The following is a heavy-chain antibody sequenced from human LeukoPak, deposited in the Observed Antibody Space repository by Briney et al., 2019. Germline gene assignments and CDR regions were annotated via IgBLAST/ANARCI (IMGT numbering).Heavy chain of an antibody. CDR1: GGSFRGYY. Sequence: SETLSLTCAVYGGSFRGYYWSWIRQPPGKGLEWIGEINHSGSTNYNPSLKSRVTISVDTSKNQFSLKLSSVTAADTAVYYCARGIEGCGMDVWGKGTTVTVSS. CDR2: INHSGST. J-gene: IGHJ6*04. V-gene: IGHV4-34*01. CDR3: ARGIEGCGMDV.